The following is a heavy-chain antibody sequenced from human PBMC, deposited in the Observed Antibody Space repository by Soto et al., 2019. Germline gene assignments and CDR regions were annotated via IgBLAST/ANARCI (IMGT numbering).Heavy chain of an antibody. CDR2: IIPILGIA. Sequence: QVQLVQSGAEVKKPGSSVKVSCKASGGTFSSYTISWVRQAPGQGLEWMGRIIPILGIANYAQKFQGRVTVTADKSTSTAYMELSRLRSEDTAVYYCARDLRDYGDYQKSGWFDPWGQGTLVTVSS. J-gene: IGHJ5*02. CDR3: ARDLRDYGDYQKSGWFDP. D-gene: IGHD4-17*01. V-gene: IGHV1-69*08. CDR1: GGTFSSYT.